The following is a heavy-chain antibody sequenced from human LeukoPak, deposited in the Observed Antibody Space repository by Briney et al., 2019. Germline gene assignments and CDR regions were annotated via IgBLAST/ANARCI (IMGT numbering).Heavy chain of an antibody. V-gene: IGHV1-2*02. D-gene: IGHD1-26*01. J-gene: IGHJ4*02. CDR2: IIPNSGGT. CDR3: ARFTGWEFRGFDY. Sequence: ASVKVSCKASRYTFTGYYLHWVRQAPGQGLEWMGWIIPNSGGTDYAQKFHGRVTMTRDTSISTAYMELSRLRSDDTAVYYCARFTGWEFRGFDYWGQGTLVTVSS. CDR1: RYTFTGYY.